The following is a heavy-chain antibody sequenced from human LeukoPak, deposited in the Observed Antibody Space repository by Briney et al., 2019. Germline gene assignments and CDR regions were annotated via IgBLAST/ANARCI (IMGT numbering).Heavy chain of an antibody. Sequence: GGSLRLSCAASGFTVSSNYMSWVRQAPGKGLEWVSVIYSGGSTYYADSVKGRFTISRDNSKNTLYLQMNSLRAEDTAVYYCARDKNSGSPRVAFDIWGQGTMVTVSS. V-gene: IGHV3-53*01. J-gene: IGHJ3*02. CDR1: GFTVSSNY. CDR2: IYSGGST. D-gene: IGHD1-26*01. CDR3: ARDKNSGSPRVAFDI.